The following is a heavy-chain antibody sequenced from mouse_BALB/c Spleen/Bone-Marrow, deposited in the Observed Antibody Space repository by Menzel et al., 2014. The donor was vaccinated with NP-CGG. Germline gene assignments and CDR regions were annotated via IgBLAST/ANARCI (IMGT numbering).Heavy chain of an antibody. Sequence: VQLKQSGPELMKPGASVKISCKASGYSFTSYYMHWVKQSHGKSLEWIGYIDPFYGDTNFNQKFKGKATLTVDKSSSTAYMHLSSLTSEDSAVYYCARRVITTGPGFAYWGQGTLVTVSA. J-gene: IGHJ3*01. CDR3: ARRVITTGPGFAY. D-gene: IGHD2-4*01. CDR1: GYSFTSYY. CDR2: IDPFYGDT. V-gene: IGHV1S135*01.